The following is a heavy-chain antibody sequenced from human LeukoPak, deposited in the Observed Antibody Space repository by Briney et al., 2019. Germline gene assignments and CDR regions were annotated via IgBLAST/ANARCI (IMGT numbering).Heavy chain of an antibody. CDR2: INHSGST. V-gene: IGHV4-34*01. D-gene: IGHD1-26*01. Sequence: SETLSLTCAVYGGSFSGYYWSWIRQPPGKGLEWIGEINHSGSTNYNPSLKSRVTISVDTSKNQFSLKLSSVTAADTAVYYCARHREGAFDIWGRGTVITVSS. CDR3: ARHREGAFDI. J-gene: IGHJ3*02. CDR1: GGSFSGYY.